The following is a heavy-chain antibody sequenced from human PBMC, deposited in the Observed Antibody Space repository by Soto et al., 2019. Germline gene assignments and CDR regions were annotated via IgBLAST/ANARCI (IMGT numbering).Heavy chain of an antibody. CDR2: ISGSGGST. V-gene: IGHV3-23*01. CDR1: GFTFSSYA. Sequence: GGSLRLSCAASGFTFSSYAMSWVRQAPGKGLEWVSAISGSGGSTYYADSVKGRFTISRDNSKNTLYLQMNGLRAEDTAVYYCARHDYDFWSGYYSDYWGQGTLVTVSS. J-gene: IGHJ4*02. D-gene: IGHD3-3*01. CDR3: ARHDYDFWSGYYSDY.